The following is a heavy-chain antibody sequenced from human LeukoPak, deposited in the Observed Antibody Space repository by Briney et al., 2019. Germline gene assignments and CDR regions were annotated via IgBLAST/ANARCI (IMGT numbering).Heavy chain of an antibody. D-gene: IGHD6-19*01. CDR2: INTNTGNP. CDR3: ARADRIAVAGAFDY. J-gene: IGHJ4*02. V-gene: IGHV7-4-1*02. Sequence: ASVEVSCKASGYAFTSYAMNWVRQAPGQGLVWMGWINTNTGNPTYAQGFTGRFVFSLDTSVSTAYLQISSLKAEDTAVYYCARADRIAVAGAFDYWGQGTLVTVSS. CDR1: GYAFTSYA.